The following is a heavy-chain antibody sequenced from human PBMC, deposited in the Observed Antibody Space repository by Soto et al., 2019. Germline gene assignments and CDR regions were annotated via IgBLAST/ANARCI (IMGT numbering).Heavy chain of an antibody. CDR3: AKDRGWVPGFYGMDV. CDR1: TFTFSDYA. CDR2: ISGSGGST. V-gene: IGHV3-23*01. Sequence: EVQLLESGGGLVQRGGSLRLSCAASTFTFSDYAMNWVRQAPGKGLEWVSAISGSGGSTYYADSVKGRFTITRDISKNTLHLQMSSLRAEDTAVYYCAKDRGWVPGFYGMDVWGQGTTVTVSS. D-gene: IGHD1-1*01. J-gene: IGHJ6*02.